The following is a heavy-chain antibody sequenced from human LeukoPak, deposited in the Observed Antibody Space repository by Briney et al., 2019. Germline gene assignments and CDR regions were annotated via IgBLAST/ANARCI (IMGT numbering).Heavy chain of an antibody. D-gene: IGHD5-12*01. J-gene: IGHJ5*02. Sequence: ASVKVSCKASGYTFTGYYMHWVRQAPGQGLEWMGWINTNSGGTNYAQKFQGRVTMTRDTSISTAYMELSRLRSDDTAVYYCARDSLGYSGYDYWFDPWGQGTLVTVSS. CDR3: ARDSLGYSGYDYWFDP. V-gene: IGHV1-2*02. CDR2: INTNSGGT. CDR1: GYTFTGYY.